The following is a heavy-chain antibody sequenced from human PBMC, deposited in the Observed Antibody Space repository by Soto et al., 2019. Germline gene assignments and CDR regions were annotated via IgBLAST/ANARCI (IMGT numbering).Heavy chain of an antibody. D-gene: IGHD3-3*01. CDR1: GYTFTSYG. CDR2: ISGYNGNT. V-gene: IGHV1-18*01. CDR3: ARGYDFWSGYPGLDY. J-gene: IGHJ4*02. Sequence: GASVKVSCKASGYTFTSYGISWGRQAPGQGPEWMGWISGYNGNTKYEQKLQGRVTMTTDTSTSTAYMELRSLTSDDTAVYFCARGYDFWSGYPGLDYWGPGTLVTVSS.